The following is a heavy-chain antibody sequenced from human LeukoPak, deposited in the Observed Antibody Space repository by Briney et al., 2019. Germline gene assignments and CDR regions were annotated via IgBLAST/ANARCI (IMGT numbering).Heavy chain of an antibody. V-gene: IGHV4-59*01. Sequence: SETLSLTCTVSGGSISSYYWSWIRQPPGKGLEWIGYIYYSGSTNYNPSLKSRVTISVDTSKNQFSLKLSSVTAADTAVYYCARVVGLRDWYFDLWGRGTLVTVSS. D-gene: IGHD1-26*01. J-gene: IGHJ2*01. CDR1: GGSISSYY. CDR3: ARVVGLRDWYFDL. CDR2: IYYSGST.